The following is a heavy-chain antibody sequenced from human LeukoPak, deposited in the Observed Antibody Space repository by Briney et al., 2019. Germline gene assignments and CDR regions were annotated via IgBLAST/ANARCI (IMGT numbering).Heavy chain of an antibody. D-gene: IGHD6-19*01. J-gene: IGHJ3*01. CDR1: GFTFSSHA. CDR3: AKEKAVARSSGWHAFDV. CDR2: VSPGGDKT. V-gene: IGHV3-23*01. Sequence: PGGSRRLSCAASGFTFSSHAMSWARQAPGKGLQWVSAVSPGGDKTYYADSVKGRFTVSRDNSRNTLYLQMNSLRADDTAVYFCAKEKAVARSSGWHAFDVWGQGSLVTVS.